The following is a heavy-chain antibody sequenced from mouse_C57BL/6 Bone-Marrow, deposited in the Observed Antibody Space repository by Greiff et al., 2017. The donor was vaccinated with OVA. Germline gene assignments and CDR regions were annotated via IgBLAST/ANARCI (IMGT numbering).Heavy chain of an antibody. D-gene: IGHD1-1*01. Sequence: EVQRVESGGGLVKPGGSLKLSCAASGFTFSSYTMSWVRQTPEKRLEWVATISGGGGNTYYPDSVKGRFTISRDNAKNTLYLQMSSLRSEDTALYYCARHDRYYGSPYWYFDVWGTGTTVTVSS. J-gene: IGHJ1*03. V-gene: IGHV5-9*01. CDR1: GFTFSSYT. CDR3: ARHDRYYGSPYWYFDV. CDR2: ISGGGGNT.